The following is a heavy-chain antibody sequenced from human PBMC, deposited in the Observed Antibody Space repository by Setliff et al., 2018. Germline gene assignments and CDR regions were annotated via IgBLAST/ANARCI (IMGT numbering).Heavy chain of an antibody. J-gene: IGHJ6*02. Sequence: PSETLSLTCTVSGGSISSYYWSWIRQPPGKGLEWIGYIYYSGSTNYNPSLKSRVTISVDTSKNQFSLKLSSVTAADTAVYYCARGDRYCSGGSCYLGASYYYGMDVWGQGTTVTVSS. V-gene: IGHV4-59*01. D-gene: IGHD2-15*01. CDR1: GGSISSYY. CDR3: ARGDRYCSGGSCYLGASYYYGMDV. CDR2: IYYSGST.